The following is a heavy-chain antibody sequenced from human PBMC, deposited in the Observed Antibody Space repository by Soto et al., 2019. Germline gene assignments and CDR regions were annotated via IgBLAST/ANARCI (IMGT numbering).Heavy chain of an antibody. CDR2: TYFSGST. J-gene: IGHJ5*02. CDR3: ARDQGAIPGARHWFDP. V-gene: IGHV4-31*03. CDR1: GDSVNSGGYY. D-gene: IGHD2-2*01. Sequence: PSETLSLTCTVSGDSVNSGGYYWSWIRQRPGKGLEWIGHTYFSGSTNYNPSLKSRVSMSVDTSKNQFSLNLTSLTAADTAVYYCARDQGAIPGARHWFDPWGQGTLVTVSS.